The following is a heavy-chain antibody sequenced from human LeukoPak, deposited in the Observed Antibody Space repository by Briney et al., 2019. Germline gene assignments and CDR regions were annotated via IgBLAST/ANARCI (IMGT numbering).Heavy chain of an antibody. J-gene: IGHJ4*02. D-gene: IGHD3-9*01. CDR3: ARARRGLQYFDWLLPYFDY. V-gene: IGHV4-34*01. Sequence: SETLSLTCAVYGGSLSGYYWSWIRQPPGKGLEWIGEINHSGSTNYNPSLKSRVTISVDTSKNQFSLKLSSVTAADTAVYYCARARRGLQYFDWLLPYFDYWGQGTLVTVSS. CDR1: GGSLSGYY. CDR2: INHSGST.